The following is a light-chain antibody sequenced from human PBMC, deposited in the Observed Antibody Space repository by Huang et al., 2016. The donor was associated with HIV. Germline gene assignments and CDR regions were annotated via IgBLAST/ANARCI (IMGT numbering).Light chain of an antibody. V-gene: IGKV3-20*01. CDR3: QQYERPPDT. CDR1: QSVGIY. Sequence: EIVLTQSPGTLSLSPGERATPSCGASQSVGIYLAWYQQKPGQAPRLLVYGASTRVTGIPDRFSGGGSVTDFTLSLSRLEPEDFAVYYCQQYERPPDTFGPGTKVNIK. J-gene: IGKJ3*01. CDR2: GAS.